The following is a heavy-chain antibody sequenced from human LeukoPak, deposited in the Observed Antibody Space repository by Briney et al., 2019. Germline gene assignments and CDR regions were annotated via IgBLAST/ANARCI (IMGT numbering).Heavy chain of an antibody. J-gene: IGHJ3*02. Sequence: SSETLSLTCTVSGGSISSYYWSWIRQPPGKGLEWIGYIYYSGSTNYNPSLKSRVTISVDTSKNQFSLKLSSVTAADTAVYYCARGSQSLTAFDIWGQGTMVTVSS. CDR1: GGSISSYY. CDR3: ARGSQSLTAFDI. V-gene: IGHV4-59*01. CDR2: IYYSGST.